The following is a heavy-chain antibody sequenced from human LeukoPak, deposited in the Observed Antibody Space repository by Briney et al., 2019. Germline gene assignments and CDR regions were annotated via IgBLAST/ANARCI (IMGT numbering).Heavy chain of an antibody. D-gene: IGHD6-6*01. CDR1: GGSFSGYY. V-gene: IGHV4-4*09. CDR2: IHASGPT. Sequence: SETLSLTCAVYGGSFSGYYWSWIRQPPGKGLEWIAYIHASGPTNYNPSLKSRITISVDTSKNQFSLKLSSVTAADTAVYYCARHDAGIAARPFDNWGQGTLVTVSS. CDR3: ARHDAGIAARPFDN. J-gene: IGHJ4*02.